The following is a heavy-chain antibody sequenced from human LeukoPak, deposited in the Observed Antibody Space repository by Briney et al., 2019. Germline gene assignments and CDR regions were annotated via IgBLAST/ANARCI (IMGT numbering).Heavy chain of an antibody. CDR3: AIDYPTDY. CDR2: INPSGGST. J-gene: IGHJ4*02. V-gene: IGHV1-46*01. Sequence: ASVKVSCKASGYTFTSYYMHWVRQAPGQGLEWMGIINPSGGSTSYAQKFQGRVTMTEDTSTDTAYMELSSLRSEDTAVYYCAIDYPTDYWGQGTLVTVSS. CDR1: GYTFTSYY. D-gene: IGHD4-11*01.